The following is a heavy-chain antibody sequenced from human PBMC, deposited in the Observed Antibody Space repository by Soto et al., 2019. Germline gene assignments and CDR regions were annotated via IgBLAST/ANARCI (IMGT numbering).Heavy chain of an antibody. Sequence: GGSLRLSCAASGFTFSSYAMSWVRQAPGKGLEWVSAISGSGGSTYYADSVKGRFAISRDNSKNTLYLQMNSLRAEDTAVYYCAKDWLRRGFYCSSNSCYTPVWGQGTTVTVSS. J-gene: IGHJ6*02. D-gene: IGHD2-2*02. CDR2: ISGSGGST. V-gene: IGHV3-23*01. CDR1: GFTFSSYA. CDR3: AKDWLRRGFYCSSNSCYTPV.